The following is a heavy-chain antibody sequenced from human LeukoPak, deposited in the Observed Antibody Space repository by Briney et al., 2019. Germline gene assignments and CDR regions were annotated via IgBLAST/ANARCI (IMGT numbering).Heavy chain of an antibody. CDR2: IIGDGGST. CDR1: GFTFDDYA. Sequence: GGALRVSCADSGFTFDDYAMHWGRQAPGKGLEWVSLIIGDGGSTYYADSVKGRFTISRDNSKNSLYLQMNSLRTEDTALYYCAKGAAMVTRTFDYWGQGTLVTVSS. D-gene: IGHD5-18*01. J-gene: IGHJ4*02. CDR3: AKGAAMVTRTFDY. V-gene: IGHV3-43*02.